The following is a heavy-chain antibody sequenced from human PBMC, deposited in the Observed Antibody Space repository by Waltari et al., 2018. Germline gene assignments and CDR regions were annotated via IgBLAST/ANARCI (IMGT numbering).Heavy chain of an antibody. J-gene: IGHJ4*02. D-gene: IGHD3-10*01. V-gene: IGHV1-2*02. CDR3: ARVSGGFSGSYYNEFDY. CDR2: INPNSGGT. Sequence: QVQLVQSGAEVKKPGASVKVSCKASGYTFTGYYMHWVRQAPGQGLEWMGWINPNSGGTNYAQKFQGRVTMTRDTSISTAYMELSRLRSDDTAVYYCARVSGGFSGSYYNEFDYWGQGTLVTVSS. CDR1: GYTFTGYY.